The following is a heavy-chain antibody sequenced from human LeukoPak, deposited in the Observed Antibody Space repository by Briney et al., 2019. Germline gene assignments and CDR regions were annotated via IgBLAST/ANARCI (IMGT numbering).Heavy chain of an antibody. D-gene: IGHD2-2*01. Sequence: GGSLRLSCAASGFIFSSYAMNWGRQAPGKGLEWVSAISGSGDGTYYADSVKGRFTVSRDNSKNTLYLQMNNLRAEDSAVYYCAKGVSGYCSSTDCRAYDNWGQGTLVTVSS. CDR3: AKGVSGYCSSTDCRAYDN. J-gene: IGHJ4*02. CDR2: ISGSGDGT. CDR1: GFIFSSYA. V-gene: IGHV3-23*01.